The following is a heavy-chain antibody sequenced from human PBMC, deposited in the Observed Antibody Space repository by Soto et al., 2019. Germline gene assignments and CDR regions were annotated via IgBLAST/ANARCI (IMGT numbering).Heavy chain of an antibody. V-gene: IGHV1-69*02. CDR2: IIPILGIA. CDR3: ARVEWELREDYYHYGMDV. CDR1: GGTFSSYT. D-gene: IGHD1-26*01. Sequence: QVQLVQSGAEVKKPGSSVKVSCKASGGTFSSYTISWVRQAPGQGLEWMGRIIPILGIANYAQKFQGRVTITADKSTSTAYMELSSLRSEDTAVYYCARVEWELREDYYHYGMDVWGQGTTVTVSS. J-gene: IGHJ6*02.